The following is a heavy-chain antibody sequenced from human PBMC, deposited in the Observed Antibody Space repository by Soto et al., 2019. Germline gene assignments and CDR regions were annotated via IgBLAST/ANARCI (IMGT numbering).Heavy chain of an antibody. V-gene: IGHV1-8*01. Sequence: QVQLVQSGAEVKKPGASVKVSCKTSGYTFTQYDINWVRQAAGQGLEWMGWMNPTSGRTGYIQDFQGRVTLTSDSSIRTAYLELSSLRSDDTAIYFSVRVAGPPDYWGQGTLVTASS. CDR2: MNPTSGRT. CDR1: GYTFTQYD. J-gene: IGHJ4*02. CDR3: VRVAGPPDY.